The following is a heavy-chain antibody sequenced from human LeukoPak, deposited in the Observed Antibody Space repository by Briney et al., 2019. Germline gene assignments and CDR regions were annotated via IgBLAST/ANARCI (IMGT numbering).Heavy chain of an antibody. CDR3: ARSSFRGVTLFDY. D-gene: IGHD3-10*01. J-gene: IGHJ4*02. V-gene: IGHV1-8*01. CDR2: MNPNSGNT. CDR1: GYTFTSYD. Sequence: ASVKVSCKASGYTFTSYDINWVRQATGQGLEWMGWMNPNSGNTGYAQKFQGRVTMTRNTSISTAYMELGSLRSEDTAVYYCARSSFRGVTLFDYWGQGTLVTVSS.